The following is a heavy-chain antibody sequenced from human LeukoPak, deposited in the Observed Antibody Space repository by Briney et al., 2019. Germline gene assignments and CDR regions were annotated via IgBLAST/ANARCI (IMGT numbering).Heavy chain of an antibody. J-gene: IGHJ6*03. Sequence: PSETLSLTCTVSGGSISSYYWSWIRQPPGKGLEWIGYIYYSGSTNYNPSLKSRVTISVDTSKNQFSLKLSSVTAADTAVYYCARVGAPPSNYLYYYYYLDVWGKGTTVTVSS. CDR3: ARVGAPPSNYLYYYYYLDV. CDR2: IYYSGST. D-gene: IGHD4-11*01. CDR1: GGSISSYY. V-gene: IGHV4-59*01.